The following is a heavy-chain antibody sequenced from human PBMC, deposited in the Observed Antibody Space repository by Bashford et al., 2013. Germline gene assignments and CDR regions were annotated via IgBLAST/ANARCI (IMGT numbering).Heavy chain of an antibody. D-gene: IGHD6-13*01. CDR2: IYYSGST. V-gene: IGHV4-59*08. Sequence: SETLSLTCTVSGGSISSYYWSWIRQPPGKGLEWIGYIYYSGSTTYNPSLKSRVTISVDTSKNQFSLKLSSVNVADTAVYYCAGDMTYTWYYYXGQGTLVTISS. CDR3: AGDMTYTWYYY. CDR1: GGSISSYY. J-gene: IGHJ4*02.